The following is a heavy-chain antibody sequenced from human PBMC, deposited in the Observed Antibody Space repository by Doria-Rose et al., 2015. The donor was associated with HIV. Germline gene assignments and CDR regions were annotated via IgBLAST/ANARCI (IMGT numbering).Heavy chain of an antibody. CDR3: ARRRHSSSWYREDAFDI. CDR1: GDSITSSF. V-gene: IGHV4-59*08. D-gene: IGHD6-13*01. Sequence: QVQLQESGPGLVQPSGTLSLSCTVSGDSITSSFWTWIRQPPGKGLEWIGYISFIGTTNSSPSLKSRVTLSVDTSKNQFSLKLTSVTAADTAVYYCARRRHSSSWYREDAFDIWGQGTMVTVSA. CDR2: ISFIGTT. J-gene: IGHJ3*02.